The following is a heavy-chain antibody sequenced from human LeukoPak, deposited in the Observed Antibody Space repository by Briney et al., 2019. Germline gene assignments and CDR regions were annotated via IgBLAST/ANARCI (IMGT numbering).Heavy chain of an antibody. V-gene: IGHV1-69*13. Sequence: ASVKVSCKASGGTFSSYAISRVRQAPGQGLEWMGGIIPIFGTANYAQKFQGRVTITADESTSTAYMELSSLRSEDTAVYYCATKEPPRDCSSTSCYTFSFDYWGQGTLVTVSS. D-gene: IGHD2-2*02. CDR2: IIPIFGTA. CDR1: GGTFSSYA. J-gene: IGHJ4*02. CDR3: ATKEPPRDCSSTSCYTFSFDY.